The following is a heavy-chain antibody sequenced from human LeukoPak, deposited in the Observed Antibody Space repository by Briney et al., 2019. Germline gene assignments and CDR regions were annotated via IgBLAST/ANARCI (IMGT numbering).Heavy chain of an antibody. CDR2: IKSKTDGGTT. D-gene: IGHD3-22*01. Sequence: GGSLRLSCAASGFTFSNAWMSWVRQAPGKGLEWVGRIKSKTDGGTTDYAAPVKGRFTISRDDSKNTLYLQMNSLRAEDTAVYYCARDDYDSSGYDYYGMDVWGQGTTVTVSS. CDR1: GFTFSNAW. J-gene: IGHJ6*02. CDR3: ARDDYDSSGYDYYGMDV. V-gene: IGHV3-15*01.